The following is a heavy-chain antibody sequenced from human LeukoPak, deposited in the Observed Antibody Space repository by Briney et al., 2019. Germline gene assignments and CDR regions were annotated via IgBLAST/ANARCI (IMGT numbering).Heavy chain of an antibody. CDR3: ARVGFYASSRYYPDY. CDR1: GFSISSYW. V-gene: IGHV3-7*01. Sequence: GGSLRLSCAASGFSISSYWMTWVRQAPGKRLEWVANIKQDGNEKYYVGSVKGRFTISGDNAKNSLFLQMNSLRAEDTAVYYCARVGFYASSRYYPDYWGQGTLVSVSS. CDR2: IKQDGNEK. D-gene: IGHD2-8*01. J-gene: IGHJ4*02.